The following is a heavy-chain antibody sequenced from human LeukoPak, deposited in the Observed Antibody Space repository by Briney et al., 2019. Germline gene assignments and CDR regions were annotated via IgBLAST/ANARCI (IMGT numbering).Heavy chain of an antibody. CDR3: ARGLRFLEWLPIRNWFDP. Sequence: ASVKVSCKASGYTFTSYDINWVRQATGQGLEWMGWMNPNSGDTGYAQKFQGRATMTRNTSISTAYMELSSLRSEDTAVYYCARGLRFLEWLPIRNWFDPWGQGTLVTVSS. J-gene: IGHJ5*02. V-gene: IGHV1-8*01. CDR1: GYTFTSYD. D-gene: IGHD3-3*01. CDR2: MNPNSGDT.